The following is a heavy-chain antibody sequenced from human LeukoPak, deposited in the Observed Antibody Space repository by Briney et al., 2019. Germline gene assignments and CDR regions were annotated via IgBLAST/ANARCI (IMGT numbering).Heavy chain of an antibody. Sequence: GASVKVSCKASGYTFTSYGISWVRQAPGQGLEWMGWISAYNGNTNYAQKLQGRVTMTTDTSTSTAYMELRSLRSDDTAVYYCARFRGGNPYYYYMDVWGKGTTVTVSS. CDR1: GYTFTSYG. CDR3: ARFRGGNPYYYYMDV. CDR2: ISAYNGNT. D-gene: IGHD4-23*01. J-gene: IGHJ6*03. V-gene: IGHV1-18*01.